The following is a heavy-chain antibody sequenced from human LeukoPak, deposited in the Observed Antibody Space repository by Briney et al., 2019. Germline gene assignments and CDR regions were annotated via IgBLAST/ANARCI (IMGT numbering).Heavy chain of an antibody. CDR2: IYDGGST. V-gene: IGHV4-39*01. Sequence: PSETVSLTCSVSGASIGSTTYYWDWFRQPPGKGLEWIGNIYDGGSTHYNPSLKSRLTMSVDTSKNHFSLRLNSVTAADTAIYYCATHRRPGSGGYENAFEIWGQGTMVTVSS. CDR1: GASIGSTTYY. J-gene: IGHJ3*02. D-gene: IGHD5-12*01. CDR3: ATHRRPGSGGYENAFEI.